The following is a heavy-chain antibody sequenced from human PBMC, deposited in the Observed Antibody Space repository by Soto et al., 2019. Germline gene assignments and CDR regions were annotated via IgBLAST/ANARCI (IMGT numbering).Heavy chain of an antibody. J-gene: IGHJ6*02. CDR2: ISSSSSYI. CDR1: GFTFSSYS. CDR3: ARADLAYDFWSGYLPYYYYYGMDV. V-gene: IGHV3-21*01. Sequence: GGSLRLSCAASGFTFSSYSMNWVRQAPGKGLERVSSISSSSSYIYYADSVKGRFTISRDNAKNSLYLQMNSLRAEDTAVYYCARADLAYDFWSGYLPYYYYYGMDVWGQGTTVTVSS. D-gene: IGHD3-3*01.